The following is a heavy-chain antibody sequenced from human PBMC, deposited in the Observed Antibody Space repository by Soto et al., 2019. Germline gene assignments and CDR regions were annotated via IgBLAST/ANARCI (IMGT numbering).Heavy chain of an antibody. J-gene: IGHJ4*02. CDR2: IRYDGSNI. Sequence: GGSLRLSCAASGSIFRGYGMHWVRQAPGKGLEWVAVIRYDGSNINYADSVMGRFTISRDNSKNTLYLQMNSLRAEDTAVYYCAKKYYIVVVRAAQTIIDFWGKGPLGTVFS. CDR1: GSIFRGYG. D-gene: IGHD2-2*01. V-gene: IGHV3-33*06. CDR3: AKKYYIVVVRAAQTIIDF.